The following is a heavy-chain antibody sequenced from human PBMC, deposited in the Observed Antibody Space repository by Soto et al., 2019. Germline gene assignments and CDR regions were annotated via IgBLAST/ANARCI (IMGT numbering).Heavy chain of an antibody. J-gene: IGHJ3*02. Sequence: QLQLQESGSGLVKPSQTLSLTCAVSGGSISSGGYSWCWIRQPPGKGLEWIGYIYHSGSTYYNPSLKSRVTISVDRSKNQFSLKLSSVTAADTAVYYCARARGDSGYDAFDIWGQGTMVTVSS. CDR1: GGSISSGGYS. D-gene: IGHD5-12*01. V-gene: IGHV4-30-2*01. CDR3: ARARGDSGYDAFDI. CDR2: IYHSGST.